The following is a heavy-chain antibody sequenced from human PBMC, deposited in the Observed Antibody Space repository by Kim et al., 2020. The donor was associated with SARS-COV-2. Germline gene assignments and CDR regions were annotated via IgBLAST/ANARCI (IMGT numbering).Heavy chain of an antibody. V-gene: IGHV3-7*01. J-gene: IGHJ4*02. CDR1: GFIFYNSW. Sequence: GGSLRLSCAASGFIFYNSWMYWVRQAPGKGLEWVSNIKKDGSKTYYVDSVKGRFTISRDNARNSLFLQMNSLSADDTAVYYCASGDHFDYWGQGTLVTVS. CDR2: IKKDGSKT. CDR3: ASGDHFDY. D-gene: IGHD3-10*01.